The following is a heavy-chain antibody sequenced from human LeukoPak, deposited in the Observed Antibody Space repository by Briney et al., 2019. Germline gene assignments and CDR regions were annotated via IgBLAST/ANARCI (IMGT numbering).Heavy chain of an antibody. CDR1: GFTFSNAW. CDR2: ISSSSSTI. D-gene: IGHD6-19*01. Sequence: GGSLRLSCTASGFTFSNAWMTWVRQTAGKGLEWVSYISSSSSTIYYADSVKGRFTISRDNAKNSLYLQMNSLRAEDTAVYYCARQSSGWSPYYYYYMDVWGKGTTVTISS. J-gene: IGHJ6*03. V-gene: IGHV3-48*01. CDR3: ARQSSGWSPYYYYYMDV.